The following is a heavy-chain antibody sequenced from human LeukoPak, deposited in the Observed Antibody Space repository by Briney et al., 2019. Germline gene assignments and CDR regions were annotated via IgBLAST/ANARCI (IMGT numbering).Heavy chain of an antibody. Sequence: GGSLRLSCAPSGFTFSSYWMSWVRQAPGKGLEWVAKIKQDGSQKYYVDSVKGRLTISRDNAKNSLYLQMNSVRADDTAVYYCARDKLGAFDILGQGTMVTVFS. CDR3: ARDKLGAFDI. V-gene: IGHV3-7*01. CDR1: GFTFSSYW. CDR2: IKQDGSQK. D-gene: IGHD3-16*01. J-gene: IGHJ3*02.